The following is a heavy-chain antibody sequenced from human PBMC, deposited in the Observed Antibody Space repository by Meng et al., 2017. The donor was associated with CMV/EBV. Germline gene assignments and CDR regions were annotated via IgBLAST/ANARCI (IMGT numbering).Heavy chain of an antibody. V-gene: IGHV3-15*05. Sequence: GESLKISCAASGFTFSNAWMSWVRQAPGKGLEWVGRIKSKTDGGTTDYAAPVKGRFTISRDNAKNSLYLQMNSLRAEDTALYHCARVAAAGDFDYWGQGTLVTVSS. CDR3: ARVAAAGDFDY. D-gene: IGHD6-13*01. CDR1: GFTFSNAW. CDR2: IKSKTDGGTT. J-gene: IGHJ4*02.